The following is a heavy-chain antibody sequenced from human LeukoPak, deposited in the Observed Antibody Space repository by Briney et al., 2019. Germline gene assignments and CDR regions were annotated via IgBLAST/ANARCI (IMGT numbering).Heavy chain of an antibody. Sequence: PGGSLRLSCAASGFTFSSYAMHWVHQAPGKGLEYVSAISSNGGSTYYANSVKGRFTISRDNSKNTLYLQMCSLRAEDTAVYYCARDLLRASRGSGSYLGYWGQGTLVTVSS. CDR3: ARDLLRASRGSGSYLGY. J-gene: IGHJ4*02. CDR2: ISSNGGST. V-gene: IGHV3-64*01. D-gene: IGHD3-10*01. CDR1: GFTFSSYA.